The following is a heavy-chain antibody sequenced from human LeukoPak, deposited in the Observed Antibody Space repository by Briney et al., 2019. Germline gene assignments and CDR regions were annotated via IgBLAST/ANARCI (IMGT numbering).Heavy chain of an antibody. D-gene: IGHD1-26*01. Sequence: PGGSLRLSCVVSGFTLRSYNMHWVRQAPGEGLEWVSYISTSSYYIYYADSVKGRFTISRDDAKKSLYLQMNSLRDEDTALYYCARDASGSSTGLIDSWGQGTLVTVSS. J-gene: IGHJ4*02. CDR2: ISTSSYYI. CDR3: ARDASGSSTGLIDS. V-gene: IGHV3-21*01. CDR1: GFTLRSYN.